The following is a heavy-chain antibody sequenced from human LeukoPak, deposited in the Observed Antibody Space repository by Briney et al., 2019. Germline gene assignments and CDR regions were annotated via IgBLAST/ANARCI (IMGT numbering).Heavy chain of an antibody. J-gene: IGHJ3*02. Sequence: SGGSLRLSCAASGFTFSNYWMHWVRQGPGRGLVWVSRINSDGSTTQYADSVRGRFTISRDNAKNTLYLQMNSLRAEDTAVYYCALSERGDSGGYDAYDIWGQGTMVTVSS. D-gene: IGHD1-26*01. V-gene: IGHV3-74*01. CDR2: INSDGSTT. CDR1: GFTFSNYW. CDR3: ALSERGDSGGYDAYDI.